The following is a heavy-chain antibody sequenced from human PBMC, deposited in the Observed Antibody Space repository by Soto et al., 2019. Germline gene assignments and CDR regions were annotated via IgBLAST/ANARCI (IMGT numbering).Heavy chain of an antibody. J-gene: IGHJ4*02. D-gene: IGHD4-17*01. CDR3: VRGDDYVPFDY. CDR1: GFIFSAYP. Sequence: EVQVVESGGGLVQPGGSLRLSCAASGFIFSAYPMHWVRQAPGKGLEYVSAIRSNGDTYYANSVKGRFTISRDNSKNTVYLQMGSLRAEHMAMYYCVRGDDYVPFDYWGQGTVVTVSS. V-gene: IGHV3-64*01. CDR2: IRSNGDT.